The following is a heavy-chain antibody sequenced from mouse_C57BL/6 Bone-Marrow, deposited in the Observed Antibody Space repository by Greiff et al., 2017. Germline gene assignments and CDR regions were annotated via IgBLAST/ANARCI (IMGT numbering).Heavy chain of an antibody. CDR3: TREYYYAMDY. J-gene: IGHJ4*01. V-gene: IGHV1-4*01. Sequence: QVQLKQSGAELARPGASVKMSCKASGYTFTSYTMHWVKQRPGQGLEWIGYINPSSGYTKYNQKFKDKATLTADKSSSTAYMQLSSLTSEDAAVYYCTREYYYAMDYWGQGTSVTVSS. CDR2: INPSSGYT. CDR1: GYTFTSYT.